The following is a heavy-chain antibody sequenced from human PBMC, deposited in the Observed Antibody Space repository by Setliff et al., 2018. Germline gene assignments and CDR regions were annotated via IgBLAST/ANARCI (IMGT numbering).Heavy chain of an antibody. J-gene: IGHJ4*02. CDR2: INLNTGNI. D-gene: IGHD3-22*01. Sequence: GASVKVSCKASGFTFTDYLMNWMRQAPEQRLEWMGRINLNTGNIFYAQEFQGRVTLTRDASISTAYMELTGLRSDDTAIYYCAREGGDGDSSGYYPPLDYWGQGTLVTVSS. CDR3: AREGGDGDSSGYYPPLDY. V-gene: IGHV1-2*02. CDR1: GFTFTDYL.